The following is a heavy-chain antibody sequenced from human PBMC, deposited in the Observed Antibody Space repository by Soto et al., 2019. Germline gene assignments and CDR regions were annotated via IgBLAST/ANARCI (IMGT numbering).Heavy chain of an antibody. CDR1: VFSFGTYA. Sequence: SGWSLRLSCSASVFSFGTYAMSWFRQAPGKGLEWVSAISGSGITTYYADSVKGRFTISRDNSENTLHLQLNSLGAEDTALYYCVKDEAMYPGSATFDFWGQGTLVTVSS. CDR2: ISGSGITT. V-gene: IGHV3-23*01. J-gene: IGHJ4*02. CDR3: VKDEAMYPGSATFDF. D-gene: IGHD1-26*01.